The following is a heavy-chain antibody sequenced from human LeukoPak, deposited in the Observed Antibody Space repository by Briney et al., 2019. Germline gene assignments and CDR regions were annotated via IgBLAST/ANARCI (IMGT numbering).Heavy chain of an antibody. V-gene: IGHV3-66*01. CDR1: GLTVSFNY. Sequence: PGGSLRLSCAASGLTVSFNYMSWVRQAPGKGLEWVSVIYSGGSTYYADSVKGRFTISRDNSKNTLYLQMNSLRAEDTAMYYCTKGETNPFDLWGQGTLVTVSS. CDR2: IYSGGST. J-gene: IGHJ4*02. CDR3: TKGETNPFDL.